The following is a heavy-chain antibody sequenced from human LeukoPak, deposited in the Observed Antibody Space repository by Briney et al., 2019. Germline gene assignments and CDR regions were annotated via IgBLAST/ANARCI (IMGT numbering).Heavy chain of an antibody. Sequence: GASVKVSCKASGYTFTGYFMHWVRQAPGQGLEWMGWINPNSGDTNYAQKFQGRVTMTRDTSTCTAYMELSRLRSDDTAVYYCARDERYDSSGYPFDYWGQGTLVTVSS. V-gene: IGHV1-2*02. J-gene: IGHJ4*02. CDR3: ARDERYDSSGYPFDY. CDR1: GYTFTGYF. CDR2: INPNSGDT. D-gene: IGHD3-22*01.